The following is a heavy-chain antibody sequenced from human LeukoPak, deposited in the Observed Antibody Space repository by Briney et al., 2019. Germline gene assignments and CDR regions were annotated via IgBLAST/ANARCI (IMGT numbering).Heavy chain of an antibody. J-gene: IGHJ4*02. CDR2: IYYSGST. D-gene: IGHD4-17*01. Sequence: SETLSLTCTVSGGSISSGGYYWSWIHQHPGKGLEWIGYIYYSGSTYYNPSLKSRVTISVDTSKNQFSLKLSSVTAADTAVYYCARENGDPSPYFDYWGQGTLVTVSS. V-gene: IGHV4-31*03. CDR1: GGSISSGGYY. CDR3: ARENGDPSPYFDY.